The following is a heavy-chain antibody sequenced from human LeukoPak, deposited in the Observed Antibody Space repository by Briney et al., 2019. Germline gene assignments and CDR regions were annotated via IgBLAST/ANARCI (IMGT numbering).Heavy chain of an antibody. CDR3: ARATTYYDFWSAIN. D-gene: IGHD3-3*01. CDR2: INHSGST. V-gene: IGHV4-34*01. J-gene: IGHJ4*02. CDR1: GGSFSGYY. Sequence: PSETLSLTCAVYGGSFSGYYWSWIRQPPGKGLEWIGEINHSGSTNYNPSLKSRVTISVDTSKNQFSLKLSSVTAADTAVYYCARATTYYDFWSAINWGQGTLVTVSS.